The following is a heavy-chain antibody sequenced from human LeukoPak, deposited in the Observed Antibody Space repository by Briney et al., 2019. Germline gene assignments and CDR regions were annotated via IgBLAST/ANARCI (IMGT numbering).Heavy chain of an antibody. V-gene: IGHV1-69*04. Sequence: SVKVSCKASGGTFSSYAISWVRQAPGQGLEWMGRITPIFGIANYAQKFQGRVTITADKSTSTAYMELSSLGSEDTAVYYCARGYDYGGNSPFDPWGQGTLVTVSS. J-gene: IGHJ5*02. CDR3: ARGYDYGGNSPFDP. CDR1: GGTFSSYA. CDR2: ITPIFGIA. D-gene: IGHD4-23*01.